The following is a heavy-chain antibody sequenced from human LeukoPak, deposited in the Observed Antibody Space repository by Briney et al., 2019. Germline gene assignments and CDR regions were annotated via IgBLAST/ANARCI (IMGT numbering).Heavy chain of an antibody. Sequence: GGSLRLSCAASGFTFTTSWMTWVRQAPGKGFEWVSNINEDGTEKYYVDSVKARCTISRDNAKRSLYLQMNSLRAEDTAIYYCATTLIREGSFTWGQGTLVTVSS. D-gene: IGHD3-10*01. V-gene: IGHV3-7*01. CDR2: INEDGTEK. J-gene: IGHJ5*02. CDR3: ATTLIREGSFT. CDR1: GFTFTTSW.